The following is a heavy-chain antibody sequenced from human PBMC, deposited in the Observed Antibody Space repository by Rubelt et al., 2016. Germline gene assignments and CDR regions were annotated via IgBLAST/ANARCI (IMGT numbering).Heavy chain of an antibody. J-gene: IGHJ1*01. CDR3: GGWPIIATASTYEY. D-gene: IGHD2-21*02. V-gene: IGHV3-23*04. CDR2: IDYNSAGT. Sequence: EVQLVESGGGLVQPGGSLRLSCAASGVTFSHYAMSWVRQAPGKGLEWVSSIDYNSAGTYYADSVKGRFAVSRDNSKNTLYLQMSSLGADDTAVYYCGGWPIIATASTYEYWGQGTLVTVSS. CDR1: GVTFSHYA.